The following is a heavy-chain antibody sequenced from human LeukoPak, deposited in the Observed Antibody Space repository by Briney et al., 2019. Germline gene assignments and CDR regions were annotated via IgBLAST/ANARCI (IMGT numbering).Heavy chain of an antibody. V-gene: IGHV3-23*01. CDR1: GITLSNYF. J-gene: IGHJ4*02. D-gene: IGHD2/OR15-2a*01. CDR3: AQRGVVIRVILVGFHKAAYYFDS. CDR2: ISDSGGST. Sequence: GGSLRLSCAVSGITLSNYFMSWVRQAPGKGLEWVAGISDSGGSTSYADSVKGRFTISRDNPKNKLYLQMNSLRAEDTAVYFCAQRGVVIRVILVGFHKAAYYFDSWGQGALVTVSS.